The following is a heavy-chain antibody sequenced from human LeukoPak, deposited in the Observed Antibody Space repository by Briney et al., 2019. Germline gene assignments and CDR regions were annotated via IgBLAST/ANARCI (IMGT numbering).Heavy chain of an antibody. CDR1: GFTFSTYA. CDR2: SSGRDGST. Sequence: PGGSLRLSCAASGFTFSTYAMSWVRQAPGTGLEWVSGSSGRDGSTYYADSVKGRFTISRDISKNTLDLQMNSLRAEDVAVYYCAKDGGQGADYWGQGTLVTVSS. J-gene: IGHJ4*02. CDR3: AKDGGQGADY. V-gene: IGHV3-23*01. D-gene: IGHD3-16*01.